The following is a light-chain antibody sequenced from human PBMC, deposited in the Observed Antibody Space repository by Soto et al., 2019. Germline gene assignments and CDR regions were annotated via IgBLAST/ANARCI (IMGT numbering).Light chain of an antibody. V-gene: IGKV3-15*01. Sequence: EIILTQSPATLYASPGERATLSCRASQSVNSNLAWYQQKPGQAPRLLIYGASTRATGIPARFSGSGSGTEFTLTISSLQSEDFVIYWPPGTFGQGTKVEIK. J-gene: IGKJ1*01. CDR3: PGT. CDR1: QSVNSN. CDR2: GAS.